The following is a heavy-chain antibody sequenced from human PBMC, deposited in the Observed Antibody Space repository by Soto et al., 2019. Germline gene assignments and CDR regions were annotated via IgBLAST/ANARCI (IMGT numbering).Heavy chain of an antibody. CDR3: ARYRREAVAGYTLDY. Sequence: SETLSLTCTVSGGSISSNYWTWIRQSPGKGLEWIGYVYNSGSTNYNPSLKSRVTISEDTSRSQFSLKVNSMTAADTAVYYCARYRREAVAGYTLDYWGQGILVTVSS. J-gene: IGHJ4*02. V-gene: IGHV4-59*01. D-gene: IGHD6-13*01. CDR2: VYNSGST. CDR1: GGSISSNY.